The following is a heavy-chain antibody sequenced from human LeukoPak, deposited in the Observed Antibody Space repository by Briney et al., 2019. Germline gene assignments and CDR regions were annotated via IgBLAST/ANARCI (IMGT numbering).Heavy chain of an antibody. CDR2: ISYDGSNK. V-gene: IGHV3-30*18. Sequence: GGSLRLSCAASGFTFSSYGMHWVRQAPGKGLEWVALISYDGSNKYYGDSVKGRFTISRDNSKNTLYVQMNSLRAEDTAVYYCAKDGSYYDSSGYYRDYYYYYYMDVWGKGTTVTVSS. J-gene: IGHJ6*03. D-gene: IGHD3-22*01. CDR1: GFTFSSYG. CDR3: AKDGSYYDSSGYYRDYYYYYYMDV.